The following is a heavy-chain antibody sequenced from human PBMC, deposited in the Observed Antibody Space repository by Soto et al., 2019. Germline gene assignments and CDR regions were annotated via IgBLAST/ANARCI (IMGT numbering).Heavy chain of an antibody. V-gene: IGHV4-4*02. CDR2: IHHSGST. J-gene: IGHJ6*03. CDR1: GGSISISNW. D-gene: IGHD1-26*01. Sequence: QVQLQESGPGLVKPSETLSLTCAVSGGSISISNWWSWVRQTPGKGLEWIGQIHHSGSTNYSPSLPSRGHISVDQSKNPFSLKINSLTAADTAGYYWARGGYYFYMDVWGKGTTVPVSS. CDR3: ARGGYYFYMDV.